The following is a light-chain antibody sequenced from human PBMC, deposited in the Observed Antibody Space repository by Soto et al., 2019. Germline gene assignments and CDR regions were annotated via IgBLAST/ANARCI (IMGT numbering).Light chain of an antibody. Sequence: EIVLTQYPATLSLSPGERATLSCRASQSVSSYLAWYQQKPGQAPRLLIYDASNRATGIPARFSGSGSGTDFTLTISSLEPADFAVYYCQQRSNWLTFGGGTKVDIK. CDR1: QSVSSY. V-gene: IGKV3-11*01. CDR2: DAS. CDR3: QQRSNWLT. J-gene: IGKJ4*01.